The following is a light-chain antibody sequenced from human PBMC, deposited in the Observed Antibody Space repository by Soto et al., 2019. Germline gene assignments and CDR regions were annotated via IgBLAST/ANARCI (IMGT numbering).Light chain of an antibody. V-gene: IGKV3-15*01. CDR2: DAS. Sequence: EIVMTQSPATLSVSPGERATLSCRASQSISTKLAWYQQKPGQAPRLLIYDASTRANGLPARFSGGGSGTEFTLTISSLQSEDFAVYYCQQYHNWPPWTFGQGTKVELK. J-gene: IGKJ1*01. CDR3: QQYHNWPPWT. CDR1: QSISTK.